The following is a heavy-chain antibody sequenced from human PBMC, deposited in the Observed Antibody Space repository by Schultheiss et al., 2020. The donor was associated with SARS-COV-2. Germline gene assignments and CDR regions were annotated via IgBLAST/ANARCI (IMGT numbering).Heavy chain of an antibody. Sequence: ASVKVSCKASGYTFTSYGISWVRQAPGQGLEWMGWINPNSGGTNYAQKFQGWVTMTRDTSISTAYMELSRLRSDDTAVYYCARRYYDFWSGYRNWFDPWGQGTLVTVSS. V-gene: IGHV1-2*04. CDR1: GYTFTSYG. CDR3: ARRYYDFWSGYRNWFDP. D-gene: IGHD3-3*01. CDR2: INPNSGGT. J-gene: IGHJ5*02.